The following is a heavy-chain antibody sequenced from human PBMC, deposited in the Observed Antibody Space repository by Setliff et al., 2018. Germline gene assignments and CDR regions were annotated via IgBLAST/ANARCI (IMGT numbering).Heavy chain of an antibody. Sequence: LRLSCAGSGFTFRSYAMSWVRQAPGKGLEWVADISTSGGSTYYADSVKGRFTLSRDNSKNTLYLQMNSLRAEDTAVYYCARGSYSSSFGGQGTLVTVSS. V-gene: IGHV3-23*01. CDR1: GFTFRSYA. CDR3: ARGSYSSSF. J-gene: IGHJ4*02. D-gene: IGHD6-6*01. CDR2: ISTSGGST.